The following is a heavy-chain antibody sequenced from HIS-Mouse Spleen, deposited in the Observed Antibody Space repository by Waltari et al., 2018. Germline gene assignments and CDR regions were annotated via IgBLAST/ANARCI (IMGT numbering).Heavy chain of an antibody. CDR1: SSYS. J-gene: IGHJ4*02. D-gene: IGHD2-2*01. CDR3: AREGCSSTSCYGSGSYYFDY. CDR2: ISSSSSTI. Sequence: SSYSINWVRQAPGKGLEWVSYISSSSSTIYYADSVKGRFTISRDNAKNSLYLQMNSLRDEDTAVYYCAREGCSSTSCYGSGSYYFDYWGQGTLVTVSS. V-gene: IGHV3-48*02.